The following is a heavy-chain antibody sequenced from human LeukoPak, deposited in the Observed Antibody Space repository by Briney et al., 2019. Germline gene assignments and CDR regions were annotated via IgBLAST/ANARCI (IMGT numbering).Heavy chain of an antibody. V-gene: IGHV3-53*01. CDR1: GFTVSSNY. D-gene: IGHD4-23*01. CDR2: IYSDGTT. Sequence: GGSLRLSCAASGFTVSSNYMSWVREAPGMGLEWVSIIYSDGTTYYVDSVKGRFTISRDNSKNTLYLQMNSLRAEDTAVYYCARAAGDKAANARFDYWGQGTLVTVSS. CDR3: ARAAGDKAANARFDY. J-gene: IGHJ4*02.